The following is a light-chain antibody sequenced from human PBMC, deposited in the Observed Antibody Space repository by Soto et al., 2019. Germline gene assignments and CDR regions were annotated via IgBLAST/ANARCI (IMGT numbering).Light chain of an antibody. CDR2: DVS. Sequence: QSVLTQPRSVSGSPGQSVTLSCTGTSTDVGGYNYVSWYQQHPGKVPKLMLYDVSKRPSGVPDRFSGSKSGNTASLTISGLQAEDEADYYCCSYAARDTLYVFGSGTKVTVL. V-gene: IGLV2-11*01. CDR1: STDVGGYNY. J-gene: IGLJ1*01. CDR3: CSYAARDTLYV.